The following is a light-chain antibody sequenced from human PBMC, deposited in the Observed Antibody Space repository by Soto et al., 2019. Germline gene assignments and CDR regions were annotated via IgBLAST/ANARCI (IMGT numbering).Light chain of an antibody. Sequence: DIQMTQSPSSLSASVGDRVTITRRASQSISSYLNWYQQKPGKAHKLLIYAAYTLHTGVQSRFSGSGSGTDFTLTISCLQSEDFATYYCKQYYSYPWTFGQGTKVDNK. CDR3: KQYYSYPWT. J-gene: IGKJ1*01. CDR1: QSISSY. V-gene: IGKV1-39*01. CDR2: AAY.